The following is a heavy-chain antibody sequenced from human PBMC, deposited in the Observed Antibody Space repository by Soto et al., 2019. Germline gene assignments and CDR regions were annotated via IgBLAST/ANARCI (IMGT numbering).Heavy chain of an antibody. V-gene: IGHV3-48*01. Sequence: EVQLVESGGGLVQPGGSLRLSCVASGFIFNSYSMNWVRQAPGKGLEWISYINSGSTSVFYADAVKGRFSISRDNAKNSMYLQMKSLRAEALAVYYCASSASTDAYWGQGTLVTVSS. J-gene: IGHJ4*02. D-gene: IGHD1-26*01. CDR3: ASSASTDAY. CDR1: GFIFNSYS. CDR2: INSGSTSV.